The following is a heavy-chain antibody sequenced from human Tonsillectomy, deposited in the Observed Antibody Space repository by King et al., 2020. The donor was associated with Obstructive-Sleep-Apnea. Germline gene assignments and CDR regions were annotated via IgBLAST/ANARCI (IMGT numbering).Heavy chain of an antibody. CDR1: GYTFTSYG. V-gene: IGHV1-18*01. Sequence: QLVQSGAEVKKPGASVKVSCKASGYTFTSYGISWVRQAPGQGLEWMGWISAYNGNTNYAQKLQGRVTMTTDTSTSTVYMELRSLRSDDTAVYYCARDEGWGGDDTAMATFDYWGQGTLVTVSS. J-gene: IGHJ4*02. D-gene: IGHD5-18*01. CDR2: ISAYNGNT. CDR3: ARDEGWGGDDTAMATFDY.